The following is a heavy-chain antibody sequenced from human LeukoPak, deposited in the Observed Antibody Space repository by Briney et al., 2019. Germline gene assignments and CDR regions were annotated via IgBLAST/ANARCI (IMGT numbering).Heavy chain of an antibody. D-gene: IGHD4-17*01. CDR3: ARGPDYGDYSNWFDP. CDR1: GYTFTGYY. CDR2: INPNSGGT. J-gene: IGHJ5*02. V-gene: IGHV1-2*06. Sequence: ASVKVSCKASGYTFTGYYMHWVRQAPGQGLEWMGRINPNSGGTNYAQKFQGRVTMTRDTSISTAYMELSRLRSDDTAVYYCARGPDYGDYSNWFDPWGQGTLATVSS.